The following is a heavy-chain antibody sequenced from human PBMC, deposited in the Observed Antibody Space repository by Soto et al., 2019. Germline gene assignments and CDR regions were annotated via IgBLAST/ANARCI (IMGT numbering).Heavy chain of an antibody. J-gene: IGHJ4*02. CDR1: GGSISSGGYY. Sequence: PSETLSLTCTVSGGSISSGGYYWSWIRQHPGKGLEWIGYIYYSGSTYYNPSLKSRVTISVDTSKNQLSLKLSSVTAADTAVYYCARAYYYDSSGRYDYWGQGTLVTVSS. CDR2: IYYSGST. CDR3: ARAYYYDSSGRYDY. D-gene: IGHD3-22*01. V-gene: IGHV4-31*03.